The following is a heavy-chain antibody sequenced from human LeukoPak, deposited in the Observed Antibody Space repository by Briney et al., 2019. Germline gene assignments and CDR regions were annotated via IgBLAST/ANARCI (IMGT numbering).Heavy chain of an antibody. J-gene: IGHJ5*02. CDR1: GGSFSGYY. CDR3: ARGGALVSSWYYSDWFDP. CDR2: INHSGST. D-gene: IGHD6-13*01. V-gene: IGHV4-34*01. Sequence: SETLSLTCAVYGGSFSGYYWSWIRQPPGKGLEWIGEINHSGSTNYNPSLKSRVTISVDTSKNQFSPKLSSVTAADTAVYYCARGGALVSSWYYSDWFDPWGQGTLVTVSS.